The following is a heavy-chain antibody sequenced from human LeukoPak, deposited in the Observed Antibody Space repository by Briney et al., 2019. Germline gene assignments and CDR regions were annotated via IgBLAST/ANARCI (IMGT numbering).Heavy chain of an antibody. D-gene: IGHD1-7*01. CDR2: ISSSGSTI. V-gene: IGHV3-48*03. CDR3: ARGGWNYVFNY. J-gene: IGHJ4*02. CDR1: GFTFNTYE. Sequence: GGSLRLSCAASGFTFNTYEMNWVRQAPGKGLEWVSYISSSGSTIYYADYVKGRFTISRDNAKNSLYLQMNSLRAEDTAVYYCARGGWNYVFNYWGQGTLITVSS.